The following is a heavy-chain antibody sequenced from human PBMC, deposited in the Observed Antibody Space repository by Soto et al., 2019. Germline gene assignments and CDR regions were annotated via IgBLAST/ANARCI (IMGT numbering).Heavy chain of an antibody. Sequence: QVQLQQWGAGLLKPSETLSLTCAVYGGSFSGYYWSWIRQPPGKGLEWIGEINHSGSTNYNPSLKRRVPQSGDTAKNPVPLKPGSVARAGTGGYYRGGGPRATIRIWGQGTLVTVSS. CDR3: GGGPRATIRI. CDR1: GGSFSGYY. V-gene: IGHV4-34*06. J-gene: IGHJ4*02. CDR2: INHSGST. D-gene: IGHD5-12*01.